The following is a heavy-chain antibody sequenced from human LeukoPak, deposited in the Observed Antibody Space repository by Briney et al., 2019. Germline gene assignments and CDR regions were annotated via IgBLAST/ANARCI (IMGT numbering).Heavy chain of an antibody. Sequence: PGGSLRLSCAASGFTVSSNYMSWVRQAPGKGLEWVSVIYSGGSTYYADSVKGRFTISRDNSKNTLCLQMNSLRAENTAVYYCATPRHSGSYGHYYYGMDVWGQGTTVTVSS. CDR2: IYSGGST. CDR3: ATPRHSGSYGHYYYGMDV. D-gene: IGHD1-26*01. J-gene: IGHJ6*02. CDR1: GFTVSSNY. V-gene: IGHV3-53*01.